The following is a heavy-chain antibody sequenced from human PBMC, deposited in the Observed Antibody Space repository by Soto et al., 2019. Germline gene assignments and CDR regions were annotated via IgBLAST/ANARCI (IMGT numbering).Heavy chain of an antibody. V-gene: IGHV4-39*01. J-gene: IGHJ6*02. CDR1: GGSISSSSYY. D-gene: IGHD6-13*01. Sequence: SETLSLTCTVSGGSISSSSYYWGWIRQPPGKGLEWIGSIYYSGSTYYNPSLKSRVTISVDTSKNQFSLKLSSVTAADTAVYYCARQPPSAAADYGYYHGMDVWGQGTTVTVSS. CDR3: ARQPPSAAADYGYYHGMDV. CDR2: IYYSGST.